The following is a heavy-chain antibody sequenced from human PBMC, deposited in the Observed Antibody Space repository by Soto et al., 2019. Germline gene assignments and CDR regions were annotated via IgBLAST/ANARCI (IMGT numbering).Heavy chain of an antibody. CDR1: GGSISGRNW. Sequence: QVQLQESGPGLVKPSGTLSLTCAVSGGSISGRNWWSWVHQPPRKELEWIGEIYHSGSTNYNPSLKSRVTISVDKSKNQFSLKLSSVTAADTAVYYCSSKFGELLADAFYILGQGTMVTVSS. CDR2: IYHSGST. D-gene: IGHD3-10*01. CDR3: SSKFGELLADAFYI. V-gene: IGHV4-4*02. J-gene: IGHJ3*02.